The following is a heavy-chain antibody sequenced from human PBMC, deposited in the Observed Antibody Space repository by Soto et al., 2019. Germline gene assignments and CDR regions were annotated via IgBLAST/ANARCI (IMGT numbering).Heavy chain of an antibody. V-gene: IGHV5-51*01. J-gene: IGHJ5*02. CDR3: ARGYCTTTIGDTWFDP. Sequence: GESLKISCTGVGYSFTSYWIGWVRQMPGKGLEWMGIIYPGDSDTRYSPSFQGQVTISADKSITTAYLQWSSLKASDTAMYYCARGYCTTTIGDTWFDPWGQGTLVTVSS. D-gene: IGHD2-2*01. CDR2: IYPGDSDT. CDR1: GYSFTSYW.